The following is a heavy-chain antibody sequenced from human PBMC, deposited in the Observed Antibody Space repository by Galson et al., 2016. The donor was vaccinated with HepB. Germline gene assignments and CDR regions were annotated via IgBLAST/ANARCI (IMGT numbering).Heavy chain of an antibody. CDR2: IWSGGYNE. Sequence: SLRLSCAAPGFTFSSHGMHWVRQAPGKGLEWVSLIWSGGYNEWYADSVKGRFTISRDNSKNTLYLEMDGLRAEDTAVYYCARDRGVESGGSWYSTYFDYWGQGTMVTVAS. J-gene: IGHJ4*02. CDR1: GFTFSSHG. V-gene: IGHV3-33*01. D-gene: IGHD2-15*01. CDR3: ARDRGVESGGSWYSTYFDY.